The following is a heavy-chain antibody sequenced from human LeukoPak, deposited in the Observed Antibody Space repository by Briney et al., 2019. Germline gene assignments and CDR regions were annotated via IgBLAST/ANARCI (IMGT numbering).Heavy chain of an antibody. D-gene: IGHD5-18*01. CDR1: GYTLTELS. V-gene: IGHV1-24*01. Sequence: GASVKVSCKVSGYTLTELSMHWVRQAPGKGLEWMGGFDPEDGETIYAQKFQGRVTMTEDTSTDTAYMELSSLRSEDTAVYYCATDTRIQLWLGDFDYWGQGTLVTVSS. J-gene: IGHJ4*02. CDR2: FDPEDGET. CDR3: ATDTRIQLWLGDFDY.